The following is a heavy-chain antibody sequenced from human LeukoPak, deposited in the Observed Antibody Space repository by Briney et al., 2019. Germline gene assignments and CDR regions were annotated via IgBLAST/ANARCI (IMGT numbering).Heavy chain of an antibody. CDR3: VRGVGSGYTDD. CDR2: IYYTGST. J-gene: IGHJ4*02. D-gene: IGHD3-22*01. V-gene: IGHV4-39*07. Sequence: SETLSLTCIVYGGSISSSGYYWGWIRQPPEKGLEWIGSIYYTGSTYYNPSLKSRVTISVDTSKNQFSLKLTSVTAADTAVYYCVRGVGSGYTDDWGQGTLVTVSS. CDR1: GGSISSSGYY.